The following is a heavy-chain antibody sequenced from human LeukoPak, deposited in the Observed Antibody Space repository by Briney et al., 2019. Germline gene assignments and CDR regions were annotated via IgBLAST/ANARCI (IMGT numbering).Heavy chain of an antibody. CDR3: ARQFIAARPYYFDY. V-gene: IGHV5-51*01. Sequence: RGGSLKISFKGSGSTFTSYWIGWVRQLPGKGLEWIGIIYPGDSDTRYSPSFQGQVTISADKSISTAYLQWSSLKASDTAMYYCARQFIAARPYYFDYWGQGTLVTVSS. J-gene: IGHJ4*02. CDR2: IYPGDSDT. D-gene: IGHD6-6*01. CDR1: GSTFTSYW.